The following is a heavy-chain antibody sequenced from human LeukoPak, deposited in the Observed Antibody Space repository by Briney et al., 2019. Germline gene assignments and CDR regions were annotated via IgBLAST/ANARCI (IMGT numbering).Heavy chain of an antibody. Sequence: GGSLRLSCAASRFTFSCYGMHWVRQAPGKGLEWVAFIRYDGSNKYYADSVKGRFTISRDNSKNTLYLQMNSLRAEDTAVYYCAKGGGYSYGYYYFDYWGQGTLVTVSS. J-gene: IGHJ4*02. CDR2: IRYDGSNK. CDR3: AKGGGYSYGYYYFDY. CDR1: RFTFSCYG. D-gene: IGHD5-18*01. V-gene: IGHV3-30*02.